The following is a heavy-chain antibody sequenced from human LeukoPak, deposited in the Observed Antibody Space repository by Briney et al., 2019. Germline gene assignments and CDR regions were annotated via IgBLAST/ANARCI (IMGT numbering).Heavy chain of an antibody. CDR3: ARRVSDPLKVDY. J-gene: IGHJ4*02. CDR1: GGSISSISHY. D-gene: IGHD3-22*01. V-gene: IGHV4-39*01. CDR2: IYYSGST. Sequence: SETLSLTCTVSGGSISSISHYWGWIRQPPGKGLEWIGSIYYSGSTYYNPSLKSRITISVDTSKNQFSLKLSSVTAADTAVYYCARRVSDPLKVDYWGQGTLVTVSS.